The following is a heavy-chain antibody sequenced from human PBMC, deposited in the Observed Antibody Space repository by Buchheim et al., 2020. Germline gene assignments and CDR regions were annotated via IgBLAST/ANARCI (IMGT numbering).Heavy chain of an antibody. Sequence: EVQLVESGGGLVQPGGSLRLSCAASGFTFSSYSMNWVRQAPGKGLEWVSYISSSSSTIYYADSVKGRFTIPRDNAKNSLYLQMNSLRAEDTAVYYCAREYDFWSGYRNYYGMDVWGQGTT. J-gene: IGHJ6*02. CDR3: AREYDFWSGYRNYYGMDV. V-gene: IGHV3-48*01. CDR2: ISSSSSTI. D-gene: IGHD3-3*01. CDR1: GFTFSSYS.